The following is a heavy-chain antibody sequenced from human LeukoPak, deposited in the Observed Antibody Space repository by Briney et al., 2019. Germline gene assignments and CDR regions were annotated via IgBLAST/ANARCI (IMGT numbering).Heavy chain of an antibody. D-gene: IGHD3-22*01. J-gene: IGHJ4*02. V-gene: IGHV4-39*01. CDR3: ASPSRYYYDSSGYQFDY. CDR1: GGSISSSSYY. Sequence: SETLSLPCTVSGGSISSSSYYWGWIRQPPGKGLEWIGSIYYSGSTYYNPSMKSRVTISVDTSKNQFSLKLSSVTAADTAVYCCASPSRYYYDSSGYQFDYWGQGTLVTVSS. CDR2: IYYSGST.